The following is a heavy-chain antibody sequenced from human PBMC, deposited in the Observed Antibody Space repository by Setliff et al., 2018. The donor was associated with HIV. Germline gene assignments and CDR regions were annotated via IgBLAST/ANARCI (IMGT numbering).Heavy chain of an antibody. D-gene: IGHD3-10*01. CDR1: GYNFRTYW. J-gene: IGHJ4*02. CDR3: ARRLSGSGSWHFDY. V-gene: IGHV5-51*01. CDR2: IYPADSET. Sequence: LGESLKISCKGSGYNFRTYWIAWVRQMPGKGLEWLGIIYPADSETRYSPSFQGQVTFSVDKSTTTAYLQWSSLKASDTAMYYCARRLSGSGSWHFDYWGQGTLVTVS.